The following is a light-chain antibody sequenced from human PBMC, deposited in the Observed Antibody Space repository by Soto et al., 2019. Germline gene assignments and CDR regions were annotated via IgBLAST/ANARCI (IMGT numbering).Light chain of an antibody. V-gene: IGLV2-14*01. J-gene: IGLJ1*01. CDR2: EVS. Sequence: QSALTQPASVSGSPGQSISISCTVTSSDIGDYNFVSWYQHHPGKAPKVIIYEVSNRPSGVSHRFAGSKSGNTASLTISGLQTEDEADYYCSSYKYDTVIPFVFGSGTKVTVL. CDR1: SSDIGDYNF. CDR3: SSYKYDTVIPFV.